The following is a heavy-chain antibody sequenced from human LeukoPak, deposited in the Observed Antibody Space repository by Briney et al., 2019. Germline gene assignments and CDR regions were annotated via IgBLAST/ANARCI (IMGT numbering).Heavy chain of an antibody. D-gene: IGHD3-3*01. Sequence: QPGGSLRLSCVASGFTFSSYWMTGVRQAPGKGLEWVAKIKEDGSVKFYVDSVKGRFTIYRDNAKNSLYLQMNSLRVEDTAVYYCARDQGFFDVWGKGTTVIVSS. J-gene: IGHJ6*04. V-gene: IGHV3-7*01. CDR2: IKEDGSVK. CDR1: GFTFSSYW. CDR3: ARDQGFFDV.